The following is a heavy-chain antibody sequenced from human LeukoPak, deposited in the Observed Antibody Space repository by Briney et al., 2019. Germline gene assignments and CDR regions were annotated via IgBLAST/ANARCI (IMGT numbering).Heavy chain of an antibody. CDR1: GFTFSSYG. CDR3: ARAREFDY. J-gene: IGHJ4*02. V-gene: IGHV3-48*04. D-gene: IGHD1-26*01. Sequence: GGSLRLSCAASGFTFSSYGMHWVRQAPGKGLEWVSYISSSSSTIYYADSVKGRFTISRDNAKNSLYLQMNSLRAEDTAVYYCARAREFDYWGQGTLVTVSS. CDR2: ISSSSSTI.